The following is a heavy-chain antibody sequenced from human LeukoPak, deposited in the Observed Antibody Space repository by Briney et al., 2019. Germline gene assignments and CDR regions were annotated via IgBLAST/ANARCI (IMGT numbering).Heavy chain of an antibody. CDR1: GFTLSTYT. D-gene: IGHD3-3*01. Sequence: GGXXRLSCAASGFTLSTYTMTWVRQAPGKGLEWVSSISSSSTYIYYADSMKGRFTISRDNAKNSLHLQMNSLRAEDTALYYCARNAILGVAPSIGDVSVSAFDIWGQGTMVTVSS. CDR3: ARNAILGVAPSIGDVSVSAFDI. V-gene: IGHV3-21*01. CDR2: ISSSSTYI. J-gene: IGHJ3*02.